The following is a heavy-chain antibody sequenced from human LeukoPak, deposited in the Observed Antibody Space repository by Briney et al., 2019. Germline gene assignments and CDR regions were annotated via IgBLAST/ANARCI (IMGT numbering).Heavy chain of an antibody. CDR2: ISYSGNT. D-gene: IGHD1-1*01. J-gene: IGHJ4*02. V-gene: IGHV4-39*01. Sequence: SETLSLTCTVSGDSIRSGGYYWGWIRQPPGKGLEWIGSISYSGNTYYNPSLKSRVTISVDTSKNQFSLKLSSVTATDTAVYYCASQLGWNAHFDHWGQGTLVTVSS. CDR3: ASQLGWNAHFDH. CDR1: GDSIRSGGYY.